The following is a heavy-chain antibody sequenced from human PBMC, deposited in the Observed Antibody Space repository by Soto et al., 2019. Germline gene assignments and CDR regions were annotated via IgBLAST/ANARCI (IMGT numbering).Heavy chain of an antibody. J-gene: IGHJ4*02. V-gene: IGHV3-23*01. D-gene: IGHD3-16*02. CDR3: AKDFRLGELSPSYFDY. Sequence: EVQLLESGGGLVQPGGSLRLSCAASGFTFSSYAMSWVRQAPGKGLEWVSAISGSGGSTYYADSVKGRFTISRDNSKNTLYLQMNSLRAEDTAVYYCAKDFRLGELSPSYFDYWGQGTLVTVSS. CDR1: GFTFSSYA. CDR2: ISGSGGST.